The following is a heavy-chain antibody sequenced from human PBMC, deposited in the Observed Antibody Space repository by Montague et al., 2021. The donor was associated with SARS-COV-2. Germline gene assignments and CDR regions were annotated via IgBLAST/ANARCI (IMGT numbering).Heavy chain of an antibody. V-gene: IGHV6-1*01. CDR2: TYYRSDWHT. D-gene: IGHD6-19*01. J-gene: IGHJ4*02. CDR1: GDSVSSTAAA. CDR3: ASGWTLFD. Sequence: CAISGDSVSSTAAAWNWIMQSPSRGLEWLGSTYYRSDWHTDYAVYVEGRLAIDADTSKDQFSLQLHSVTPEDSAVYYCASGWTLFDWGQGTLVTVSS.